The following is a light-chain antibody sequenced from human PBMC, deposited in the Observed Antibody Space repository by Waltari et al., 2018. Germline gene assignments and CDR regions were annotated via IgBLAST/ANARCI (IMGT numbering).Light chain of an antibody. V-gene: IGLV6-57*04. Sequence: NFMLTQPHSVSESPGKTVTISCTRSSGSIASNYVQWYQQRPGRAPTTVIYEDTQRPSGVPERFSGSIDSSTNSASLTISGLKTEDEADYYCQSYDSNNPVVFGGGTKLTVL. CDR1: SGSIASNY. CDR3: QSYDSNNPVV. J-gene: IGLJ2*01. CDR2: EDT.